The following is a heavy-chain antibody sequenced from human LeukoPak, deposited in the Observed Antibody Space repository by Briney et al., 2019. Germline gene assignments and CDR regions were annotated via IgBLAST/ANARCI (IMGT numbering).Heavy chain of an antibody. CDR3: ARGGSESPYYFEY. Sequence: SETLSLTCTVSGGSISSYYWSWIRQPPGKGLEWIGYIYYSGSTNYNPSLKSRVTISVDTSKNQFSLKLTSVTATDTAVYYCARGGSESPYYFEYWGQGTLVTVSS. CDR1: GGSISSYY. V-gene: IGHV4-59*01. D-gene: IGHD1-26*01. CDR2: IYYSGST. J-gene: IGHJ4*02.